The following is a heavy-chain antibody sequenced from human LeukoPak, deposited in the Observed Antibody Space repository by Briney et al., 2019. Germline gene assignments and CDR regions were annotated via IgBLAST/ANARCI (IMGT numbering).Heavy chain of an antibody. J-gene: IGHJ4*02. V-gene: IGHV3-9*01. Sequence: GGSLRLSCAASGFSFEDYGMHWVRQAPGKGLEWVAGISWDSGSIGHAVSLKGRFTIARDNAKKSLYLQMNSLTIEDTAMYYRAKFSSGSYGGYFDYWGQGILVTVSS. D-gene: IGHD3-10*01. CDR2: ISWDSGSI. CDR3: AKFSSGSYGGYFDY. CDR1: GFSFEDYG.